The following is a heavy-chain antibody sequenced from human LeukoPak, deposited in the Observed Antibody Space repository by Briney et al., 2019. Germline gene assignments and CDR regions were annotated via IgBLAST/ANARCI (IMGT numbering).Heavy chain of an antibody. V-gene: IGHV1-2*02. J-gene: IGHJ6*02. Sequence: GASVKVSCKASGYTFTGYYMHWVRQAPGQGLEWMGWINPNSGGTNYAQKFQGRVTMTRDTSIGTAYMELSRLRSDDTAVYYCARIYPDLYYYYYGMDVWGQGTTVTVSS. D-gene: IGHD1-14*01. CDR1: GYTFTGYY. CDR2: INPNSGGT. CDR3: ARIYPDLYYYYYGMDV.